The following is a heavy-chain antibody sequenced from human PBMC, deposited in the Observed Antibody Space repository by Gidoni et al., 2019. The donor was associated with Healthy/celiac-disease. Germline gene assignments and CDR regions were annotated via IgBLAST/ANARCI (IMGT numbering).Heavy chain of an antibody. CDR3: AKVDIVVVTATDAFDI. CDR1: VFTFTSYA. J-gene: IGHJ3*02. D-gene: IGHD2-21*02. Sequence: VLLFESGGGLVQPAGSLRLSRAASVFTFTSYAMSWVRQAPGKGLEWGSGIGGSGGSTYYADSVKGRFTISRDNSKNTLYLQMNSLRAEDTAGYYCAKVDIVVVTATDAFDIWGQGTMVTVSS. V-gene: IGHV3-23*01. CDR2: IGGSGGST.